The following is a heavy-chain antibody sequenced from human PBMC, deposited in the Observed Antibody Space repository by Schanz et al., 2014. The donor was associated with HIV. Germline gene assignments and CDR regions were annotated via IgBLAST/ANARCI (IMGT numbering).Heavy chain of an antibody. J-gene: IGHJ3*02. CDR1: GFLFSSYG. CDR2: MKYDGSQK. V-gene: IGHV3-7*01. CDR3: ARKNSFDT. Sequence: EVQLLESGGGLVQPGGFLRLSCAASGFLFSSYGMSWVRQAPGRGLEWVANMKYDGSQKFYADSVKGRFTISRDNTKKSLYLQMNTLRANDTAVYYCARKNSFDTWGQGTMVSVSS.